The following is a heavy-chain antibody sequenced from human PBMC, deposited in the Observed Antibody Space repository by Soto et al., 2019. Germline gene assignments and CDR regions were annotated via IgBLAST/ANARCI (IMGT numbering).Heavy chain of an antibody. CDR3: ARDLRRSSWPDYYYGMDV. D-gene: IGHD6-13*01. CDR2: IYYSGST. CDR1: GGSISSYY. V-gene: IGHV4-59*01. J-gene: IGHJ6*04. Sequence: PSETLSLTCTVSGGSISSYYWSWIRQPPGKGLEWIGYIYYSGSTNYNPSLKSRVTISVDTSKNQFSLKLSSVTAADTAVYYCARDLRRSSWPDYYYGMDVWGKGTTVT.